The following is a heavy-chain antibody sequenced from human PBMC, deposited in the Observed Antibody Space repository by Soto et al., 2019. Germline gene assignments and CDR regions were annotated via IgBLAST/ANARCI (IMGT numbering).Heavy chain of an antibody. Sequence: GSLRLSCSASGFTFSSYAMSWVRQAPGKGLEWVSSISGGGGNTNYADSVKGRFTISRDKSRNMVYLQVNSLRAEDTAVYYCAKDFGILTYGFDYWGQGTLVTVSS. D-gene: IGHD3-3*01. CDR1: GFTFSSYA. CDR2: ISGGGGNT. J-gene: IGHJ4*02. V-gene: IGHV3-23*01. CDR3: AKDFGILTYGFDY.